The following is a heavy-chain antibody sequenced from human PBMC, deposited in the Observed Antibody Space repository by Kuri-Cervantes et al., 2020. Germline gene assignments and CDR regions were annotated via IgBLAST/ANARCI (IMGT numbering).Heavy chain of an antibody. CDR3: ATGPNLAAAGGEGDY. Sequence: ASVKVSCKASGYTFTSYGIGWVRQAPGQGLEWMGWISAYNGNTNYAQKLQGRVTMTTDTSTSTAYMELRSLRSDDTAVYYCATGPNLAAAGGEGDYWGQGTLVTVSS. CDR2: ISAYNGNT. D-gene: IGHD6-13*01. CDR1: GYTFTSYG. J-gene: IGHJ4*02. V-gene: IGHV1-18*01.